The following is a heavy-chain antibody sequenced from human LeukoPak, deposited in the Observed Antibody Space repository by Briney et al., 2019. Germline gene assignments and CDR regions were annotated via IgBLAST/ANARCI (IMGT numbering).Heavy chain of an antibody. Sequence: SETLSLTCTVSGGSIGSHYWSWIRQPPGKGLEWIGYIYYSGSTNYNPSLKSRVTISVDTSKNQFSLKLSSVTAADTAVYYCARKSSGYSSSWYWFDPWGQGTLVTVSS. CDR1: GGSIGSHY. CDR2: IYYSGST. CDR3: ARKSSGYSSSWYWFDP. J-gene: IGHJ5*02. D-gene: IGHD6-13*01. V-gene: IGHV4-59*11.